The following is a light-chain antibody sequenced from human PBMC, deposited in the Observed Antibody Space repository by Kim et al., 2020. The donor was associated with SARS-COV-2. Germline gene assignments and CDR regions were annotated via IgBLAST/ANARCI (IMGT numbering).Light chain of an antibody. CDR1: NIGSKS. CDR3: QVWDSTAYV. J-gene: IGLJ1*01. Sequence: SVALGQTARITCGGNNIGSKSGHWYQQKPGQAPVLVIYRDTNRPSGIPERFSGSNSGNTATLTISGAQAGDEADYYCQVWDSTAYVFGTGTKVTVL. V-gene: IGLV3-9*01. CDR2: RDT.